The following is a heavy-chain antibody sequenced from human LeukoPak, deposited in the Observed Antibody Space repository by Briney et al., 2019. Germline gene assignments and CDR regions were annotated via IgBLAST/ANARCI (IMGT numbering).Heavy chain of an antibody. CDR3: ARDYYDSSGNDAFDI. V-gene: IGHV3-30*14. CDR1: GFSFSTYA. CDR2: ISYEGSNK. J-gene: IGHJ3*02. D-gene: IGHD3-22*01. Sequence: PGGSLRLSCAASGFSFSTYAMHWVRQAPGKGLEWVAVISYEGSNKYYADSVQGRFTISRDNSKNTLYLQMNSLRAEDTAVYYCARDYYDSSGNDAFDIWGQGTMVTVSS.